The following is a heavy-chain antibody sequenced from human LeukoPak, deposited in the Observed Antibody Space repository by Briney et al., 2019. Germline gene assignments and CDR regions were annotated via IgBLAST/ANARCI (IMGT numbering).Heavy chain of an antibody. D-gene: IGHD4-17*01. CDR1: GGSVSSGSYY. V-gene: IGHV4-61*01. Sequence: SETLSLTCTVSGGSVSSGSYYWSWIRQPPGKGLEWIGYIYYSGSTNYNPSLKSRVTISVDTSKNQFSLKLNSVTAADTAVYYCARQGAVTPRRTHYYAMDVWGPGTTVTVSS. CDR2: IYYSGST. J-gene: IGHJ6*02. CDR3: ARQGAVTPRRTHYYAMDV.